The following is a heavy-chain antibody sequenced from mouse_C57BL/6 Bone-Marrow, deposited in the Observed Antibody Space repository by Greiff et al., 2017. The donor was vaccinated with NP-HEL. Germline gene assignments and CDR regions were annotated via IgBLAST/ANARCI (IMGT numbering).Heavy chain of an antibody. Sequence: QVQLQQSGPGLVAPSQSLSITCTVSGFSLTSYGVHWVRQPPGKGLEWLVVIWSDGSTTYNSALKSRLSISKDNSKSQVFLKMNSLQTDDTAMYYGARQGGYYPYWYFDVWGTGTTVTVSS. D-gene: IGHD2-3*01. J-gene: IGHJ1*03. CDR3: ARQGGYYPYWYFDV. CDR2: IWSDGST. CDR1: GFSLTSYG. V-gene: IGHV2-6-1*01.